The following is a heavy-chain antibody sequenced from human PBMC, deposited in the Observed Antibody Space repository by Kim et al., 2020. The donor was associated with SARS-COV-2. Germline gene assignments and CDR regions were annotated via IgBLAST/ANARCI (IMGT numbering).Heavy chain of an antibody. CDR1: GGSISSYY. J-gene: IGHJ4*02. V-gene: IGHV4-59*01. Sequence: SETLSLTCTVSGGSISSYYWSWIRQPPGKGLEWIGYIYYSGSTNYNPSLKSRVTISVDTSKNQFSLKLSSVTAADTAVYYCARGRYYDILTGYYFSFDYWGQGTLVTVSS. CDR2: IYYSGST. D-gene: IGHD3-9*01. CDR3: ARGRYYDILTGYYFSFDY.